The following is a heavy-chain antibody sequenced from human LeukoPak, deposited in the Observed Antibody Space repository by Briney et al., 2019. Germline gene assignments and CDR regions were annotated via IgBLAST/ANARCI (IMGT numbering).Heavy chain of an antibody. D-gene: IGHD3-3*01. CDR1: AGSISSHY. J-gene: IGHJ3*02. CDR3: ARFGRLSGYYDAFDS. V-gene: IGHV4-59*11. CDR2: VSYTGSI. Sequence: PSETLSLTCSVSAGSISSHYWSWIRQSPVKGLEWIGYVSYTGSITYNPSLKSRVTISLETSKKQFSLMLTSVTAADTAVYFCARFGRLSGYYDAFDSWGPGTVVTDSS.